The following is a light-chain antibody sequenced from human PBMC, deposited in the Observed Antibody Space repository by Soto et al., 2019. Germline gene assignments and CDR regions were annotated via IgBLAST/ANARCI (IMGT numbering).Light chain of an antibody. CDR1: SSDVGGYYY. Sequence: QSARTQPRSVSWSPGQSVTISCTGTSSDVGGYYYVSWYQQHPGKAPKLMIYDVSKRPSGVPDRFSGSKSGNTASLTISGLQAEDETDYYCCSYAGSYTVVFGGGTKLTFL. J-gene: IGLJ2*01. V-gene: IGLV2-11*01. CDR2: DVS. CDR3: CSYAGSYTVV.